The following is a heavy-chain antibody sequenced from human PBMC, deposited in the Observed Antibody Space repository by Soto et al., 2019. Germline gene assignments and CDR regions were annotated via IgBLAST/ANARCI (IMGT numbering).Heavy chain of an antibody. CDR1: GGTFSSYT. CDR2: IIPILGVA. J-gene: IGHJ6*02. V-gene: IGHV1-69*02. D-gene: IGHD3-9*01. Sequence: ASVKVSCKASGGTFSSYTISWVRQAPGQGLEWMGRIIPILGVANYAQKFQGRVTITADKSTSTAYMELSSLRSEDTAVYYCARKERDILTGYYLDYYYYGMDVWG. CDR3: ARKERDILTGYYLDYYYYGMDV.